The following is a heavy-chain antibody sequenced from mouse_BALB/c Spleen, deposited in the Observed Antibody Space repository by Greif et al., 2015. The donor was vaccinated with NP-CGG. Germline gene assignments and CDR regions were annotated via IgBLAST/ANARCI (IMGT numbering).Heavy chain of an antibody. D-gene: IGHD1-1*01. J-gene: IGHJ1*01. Sequence: EVQGVESGGGLVKPGGSLKLSCAASGFTFSSYAMSWVRQTPEKRLEWVASISSGGSTYYPDSVKGRFTISRDNARNILYLQMSSLRSEDTAMYYCARMYYGSSWYFDVWGAGTTVTVSS. CDR1: GFTFSSYA. CDR2: ISSGGST. V-gene: IGHV5-6-5*01. CDR3: ARMYYGSSWYFDV.